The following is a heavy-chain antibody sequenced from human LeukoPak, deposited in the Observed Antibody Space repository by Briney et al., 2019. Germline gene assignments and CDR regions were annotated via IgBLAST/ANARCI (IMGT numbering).Heavy chain of an antibody. D-gene: IGHD3-22*01. V-gene: IGHV1-8*01. Sequence: ASVKVSCKASGYTFTSYDINWVRQATGQGLEWMGWMNPNSGNTGYAQKFQGRVTMTRNTSISTAYMELSSLRSEDTAVYYCARDATYYYDSSGYYYSGTGYYYYGMDVWGQGTTVTVSS. CDR1: GYTFTSYD. CDR3: ARDATYYYDSSGYYYSGTGYYYYGMDV. J-gene: IGHJ6*02. CDR2: MNPNSGNT.